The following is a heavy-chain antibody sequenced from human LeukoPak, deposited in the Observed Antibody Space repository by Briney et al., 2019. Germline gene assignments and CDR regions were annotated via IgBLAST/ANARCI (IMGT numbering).Heavy chain of an antibody. D-gene: IGHD6-19*01. J-gene: IGHJ4*02. CDR1: GFTFSSYE. Sequence: GGSLRLSCAASGFTFSSYEMNWVRQAPGKGLEWVSYISSSGSTIYYADSVKGRFTISRDNAKNSLYLQMNSLRAEDTAVYYCAREFVPYGWFDYWGQGTLVTVSS. CDR2: ISSSGSTI. V-gene: IGHV3-48*03. CDR3: AREFVPYGWFDY.